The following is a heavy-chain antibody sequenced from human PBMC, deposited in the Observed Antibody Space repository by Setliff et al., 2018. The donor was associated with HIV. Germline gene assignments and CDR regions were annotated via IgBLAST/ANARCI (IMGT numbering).Heavy chain of an antibody. V-gene: IGHV5-51*01. D-gene: IGHD3-10*01. CDR2: IYPDDSDA. CDR1: GSNFRTRW. Sequence: GESLKISCKVSGSNFRTRWIGWVRQTPEKGLEWMGNIYPDDSDAEYNPSFEGHVTMSVDKSITTVYLQWTSLKSSDTAMYYCARREGRFGEASMDVWGKGTTVTVSS. CDR3: ARREGRFGEASMDV. J-gene: IGHJ6*03.